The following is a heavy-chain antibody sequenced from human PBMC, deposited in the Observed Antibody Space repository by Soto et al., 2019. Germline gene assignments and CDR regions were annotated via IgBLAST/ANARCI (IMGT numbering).Heavy chain of an antibody. CDR1: GFTFSSYG. CDR2: ISYDGSNK. V-gene: IGHV3-30*18. CDR3: AKGRKRYSSSWAFGY. Sequence: QVQLVESGGGVVQPGRSLRLSCAASGFTFSSYGMHWVRQAPGKGLEWVAVISYDGSNKYYADSVKGRFTISRDNSKNTLCLQMNSLRAEDTAVYYCAKGRKRYSSSWAFGYWGQGTLVTVSS. D-gene: IGHD6-13*01. J-gene: IGHJ4*02.